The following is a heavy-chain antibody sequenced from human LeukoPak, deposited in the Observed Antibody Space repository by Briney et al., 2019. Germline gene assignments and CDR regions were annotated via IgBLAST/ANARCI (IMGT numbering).Heavy chain of an antibody. J-gene: IGHJ5*02. CDR2: IYSSASA. V-gene: IGHV4-4*07. CDR3: ARATPLVRGVIGWFDP. CDR1: GDSISYHY. Sequence: SETLSLTCTVSGDSISYHYWSWIRQPAGKGLEWIGRIYSSASANYNPSLKSRVTISVDTSKNQFSLKLSSVTAADTAVYYCARATPLVRGVIGWFDPWGQGTLVTVSS. D-gene: IGHD3-10*01.